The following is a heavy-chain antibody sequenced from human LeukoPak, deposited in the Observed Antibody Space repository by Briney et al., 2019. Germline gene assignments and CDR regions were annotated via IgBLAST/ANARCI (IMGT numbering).Heavy chain of an antibody. CDR1: GYTFNIYY. D-gene: IGHD6-13*01. CDR3: ARDGSPARFDY. V-gene: IGHV1-46*02. Sequence: ASVKVSCKTSGYTFNIYYMHWVRQAPGQGLEWMGIINPSGGSTTYAQKFQGRVTMTRDTSTTTVYMELNNLKSVDTAVYYCARDGSPARFDYWGHGTLVTVSS. J-gene: IGHJ4*01. CDR2: INPSGGST.